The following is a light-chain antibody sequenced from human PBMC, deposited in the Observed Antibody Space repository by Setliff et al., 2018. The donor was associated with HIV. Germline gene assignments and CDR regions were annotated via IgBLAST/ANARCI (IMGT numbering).Light chain of an antibody. J-gene: IGLJ2*01. V-gene: IGLV7-46*01. CDR1: TGAVTSGHY. CDR2: DTT. CDR3: LLSYSGARL. Sequence: QAVVTQEPSLTVSPGGTVTLTCGSCTGAVTSGHYPYWFQQRPGQAPRTLIYDTTNRHSWTPARFSGYLLGGKAALTLSRAQPEDEADYYCLLSYSGARLFGGGTKVTVL.